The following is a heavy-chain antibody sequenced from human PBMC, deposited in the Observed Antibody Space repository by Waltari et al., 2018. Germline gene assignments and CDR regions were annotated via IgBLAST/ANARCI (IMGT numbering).Heavy chain of an antibody. D-gene: IGHD5-18*01. CDR1: RYTFTGHY. CDR2: INPNSGGT. Sequence: QVQLVQSGAEVKKPGAPVKVSCKASRYTFTGHYMHWVRQAPGQGLEWMGWINPNSGGTNYAQKFQGRVTMTRDTSISTAYMELSRLRSDDTAVYYCASLATNTATQYYYYMDVWGKGTTVTVSS. V-gene: IGHV1-2*02. CDR3: ASLATNTATQYYYYMDV. J-gene: IGHJ6*03.